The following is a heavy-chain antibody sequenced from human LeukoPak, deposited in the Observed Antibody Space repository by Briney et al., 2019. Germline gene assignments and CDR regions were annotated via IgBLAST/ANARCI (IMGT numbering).Heavy chain of an antibody. CDR2: INHSGST. CDR1: GESFSGYY. D-gene: IGHD3-10*01. V-gene: IGHV4-34*01. Sequence: KPSETLSLTCAVYGESFSGYYWSWIRQPPGKGLEWIGEINHSGSTNYNPSLKSRVTISVDTSKNQFSLKLSSVAATDTAVYSCARHRLWFGEQSTNWFDPWGQETLVTVSS. CDR3: ARHRLWFGEQSTNWFDP. J-gene: IGHJ5*02.